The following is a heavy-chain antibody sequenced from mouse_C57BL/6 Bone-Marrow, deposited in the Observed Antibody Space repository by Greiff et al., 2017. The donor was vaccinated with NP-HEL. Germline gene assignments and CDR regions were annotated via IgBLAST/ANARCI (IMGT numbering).Heavy chain of an antibody. J-gene: IGHJ2*01. CDR1: GYTFTSYW. Sequence: QVQLKQPGAELVKPGASVKMSCKASGYTFTSYWITWVKQRPGQGLEWIGDIYPGSGSTNYNEKFKSKATLTVDTSSSTAYMQLSSLTSEDSAVYYCARKGLTTVVATEYYFDYWGQGTTLTVSS. V-gene: IGHV1-55*01. D-gene: IGHD1-1*01. CDR2: IYPGSGST. CDR3: ARKGLTTVVATEYYFDY.